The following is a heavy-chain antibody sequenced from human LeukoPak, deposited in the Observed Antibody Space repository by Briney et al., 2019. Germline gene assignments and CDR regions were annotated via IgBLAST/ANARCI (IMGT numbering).Heavy chain of an antibody. D-gene: IGHD1-26*01. V-gene: IGHV5-51*01. CDR1: GYSFSNYW. CDR2: IYPGASET. Sequence: GESLKISCKGSGYSFSNYWIGWVRQMPGKGLEWMGLIYPGASETRYSPSFQGQVTISADKSINTAYLQWSSLKASDTAIYYCARDWELGYWGQGTLVTVSS. CDR3: ARDWELGY. J-gene: IGHJ4*02.